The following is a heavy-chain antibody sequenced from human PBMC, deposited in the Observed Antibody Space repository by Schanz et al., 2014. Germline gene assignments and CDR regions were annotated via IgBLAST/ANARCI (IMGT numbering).Heavy chain of an antibody. V-gene: IGHV3-48*01. CDR2: ISSTSRAT. J-gene: IGHJ4*02. CDR1: GFTFRSYS. CDR3: AGGEYQLLYGN. D-gene: IGHD2-2*02. Sequence: EVQLVESGGVVVQPGGSLRLSCAASGFTFRSYSMNWVRQAPGKGLEWISYISSTSRATYYADSVKGRFTISRDNAKNSLFLQMNSLRAEDTAVYYCAGGEYQLLYGNWGQGTLVTVSS.